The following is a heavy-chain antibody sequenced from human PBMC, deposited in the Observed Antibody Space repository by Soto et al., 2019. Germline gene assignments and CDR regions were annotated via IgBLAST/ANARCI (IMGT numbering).Heavy chain of an antibody. CDR3: AKDSAYSSSWSIGDYGMDV. D-gene: IGHD6-13*01. V-gene: IGHV3-23*01. J-gene: IGHJ6*02. Sequence: SLRLSCAVSGFTFSSYAMSWVRQAPGKGLEWVSAISGSGGSTYYADSVKGRFTISRDNSKNTLYLQMNSLRVEDTAIFYCAKDSAYSSSWSIGDYGMDVWGQGTTVTVSS. CDR1: GFTFSSYA. CDR2: ISGSGGST.